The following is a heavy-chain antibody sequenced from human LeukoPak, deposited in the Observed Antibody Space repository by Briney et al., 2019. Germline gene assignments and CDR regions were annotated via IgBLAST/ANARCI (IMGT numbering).Heavy chain of an antibody. J-gene: IGHJ6*04. D-gene: IGHD2-15*01. CDR1: GGSFSGYY. CDR2: INHSGST. CDR3: ARDPRYCSGGSCYASRKAPYGMDV. Sequence: PSETLSLTCAVYGGSFSGYYWSRIRQPPGKGLEWIGEINHSGSTNYNPSLKSRVTISVDTSKNQFSLKLSSVTAADTAVYYCARDPRYCSGGSCYASRKAPYGMDVWGKGTTVTVSS. V-gene: IGHV4-34*01.